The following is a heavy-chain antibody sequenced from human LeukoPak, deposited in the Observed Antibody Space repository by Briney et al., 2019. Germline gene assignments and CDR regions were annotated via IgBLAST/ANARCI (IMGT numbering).Heavy chain of an antibody. CDR1: GGSISSSSY. J-gene: IGHJ5*02. Sequence: SETLSLTCTVSGGSISSSSYWGWIRQPPGKGLEWIGSIFYSGSTYYNPSLKSRVTISVDTSKNQFSLKLSSVTAADTAVYYCARECGDCYRGGWFDPWGQGTLVTVSS. CDR2: IFYSGST. V-gene: IGHV4-39*07. CDR3: ARECGDCYRGGWFDP. D-gene: IGHD2-21*02.